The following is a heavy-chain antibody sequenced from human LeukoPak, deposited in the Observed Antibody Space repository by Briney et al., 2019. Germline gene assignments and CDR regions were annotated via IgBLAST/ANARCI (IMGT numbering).Heavy chain of an antibody. D-gene: IGHD3-10*01. V-gene: IGHV4-4*08. CDR3: ARVHYGSGSLYYYYYYMDV. Sequence: PSETLSLTCTVSGDSMSDYFWTWIRQPPGKGLEWIGYAADSGSTYYSPSLKSRVTISVDTSKNQFSLKLTSVTAADTAVYYCARVHYGSGSLYYYYYYMDVWGKGTTVTISS. CDR1: GDSMSDYF. J-gene: IGHJ6*03. CDR2: AADSGST.